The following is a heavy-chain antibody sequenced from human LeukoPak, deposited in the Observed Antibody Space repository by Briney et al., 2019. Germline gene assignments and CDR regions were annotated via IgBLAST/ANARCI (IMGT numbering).Heavy chain of an antibody. J-gene: IGHJ6*03. CDR3: ARIDSGWYAESYYYYYYMDV. CDR2: INHSGST. D-gene: IGHD6-19*01. Sequence: PSETLSLTCAVYGGSFSGYYWSWIRQPPGKGLEWIGEINHSGSTNYNPSLKSRVTISVDTSKNQFSLKLSSVTAADTAVYYCARIDSGWYAESYYYYYYMDVWGKGTTVTVSS. V-gene: IGHV4-34*01. CDR1: GGSFSGYY.